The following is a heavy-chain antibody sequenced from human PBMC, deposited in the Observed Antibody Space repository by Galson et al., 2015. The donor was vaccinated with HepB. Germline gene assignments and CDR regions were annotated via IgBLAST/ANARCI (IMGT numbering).Heavy chain of an antibody. Sequence: PALVKPTQTLTLTCTFSGFSLSTSGMRVSWIRQPPGRALEWLARIDWDDDKFYSTSLKTRLTISKDTSKNQVVLTMTNMDPVDTATYYCARIGIGYSFDYWGQGTLVTVSS. CDR1: GFSLSTSGMR. V-gene: IGHV2-70*04. J-gene: IGHJ4*02. D-gene: IGHD3-3*01. CDR3: ARIGIGYSFDY. CDR2: IDWDDDK.